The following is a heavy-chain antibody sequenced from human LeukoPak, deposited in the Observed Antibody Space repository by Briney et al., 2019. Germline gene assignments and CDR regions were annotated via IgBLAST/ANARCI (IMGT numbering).Heavy chain of an antibody. CDR1: GGSISSSTYY. J-gene: IGHJ3*02. V-gene: IGHV4-39*01. Sequence: SETLSLTCTVSGGSISSSTYYWGWIRQPPGKGLEWIGSIFYRGSTYYNPSLKSRVTISVDTSKSQLSLKLSSVTAADTAVYYCARRNYDVLSGYYDAFDIWDQGTMVTVSS. D-gene: IGHD3-3*01. CDR2: IFYRGST. CDR3: ARRNYDVLSGYYDAFDI.